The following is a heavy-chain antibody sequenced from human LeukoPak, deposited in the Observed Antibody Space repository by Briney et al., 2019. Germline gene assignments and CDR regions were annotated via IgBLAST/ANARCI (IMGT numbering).Heavy chain of an antibody. V-gene: IGHV1-2*02. J-gene: IGHJ4*02. CDR2: INPYSGGT. Sequence: ASVKVSCKASGDTFTGYYMHWVRQAPGQGLEWMGWINPYSGGTNYAQKFQGRVTITRDTSTSTAYMALSRLRSDDTAVYSCARSHDISMIVVGYYFDYWGQGTLVTVSS. CDR3: ARSHDISMIVVGYYFDY. CDR1: GDTFTGYY. D-gene: IGHD3-22*01.